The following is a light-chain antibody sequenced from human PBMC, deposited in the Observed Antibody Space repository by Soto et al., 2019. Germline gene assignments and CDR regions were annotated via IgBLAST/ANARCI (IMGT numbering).Light chain of an antibody. V-gene: IGLV2-14*03. CDR1: SSDVGGYDY. Sequence: QSALTQPASVSGSPGQSITISCTGTSSDVGGYDYVSWYQQHPAKAPKLMIYAVSNRPSGVSNRFSGSKSGNTASLTISGLQADDEADYDCSSYTSSSTLVFGGGTKLTVL. CDR3: SSYTSSSTLV. J-gene: IGLJ2*01. CDR2: AVS.